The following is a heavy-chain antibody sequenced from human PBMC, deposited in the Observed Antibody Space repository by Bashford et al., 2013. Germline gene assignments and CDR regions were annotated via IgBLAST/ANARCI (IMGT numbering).Heavy chain of an antibody. D-gene: IGHD1-26*01. V-gene: IGHV4-4*07. CDR3: ARDRSGDYGFDI. J-gene: IGHJ6*02. CDR1: GGSMNPYF. Sequence: SETLSLTCTVSGGSMNPYFWAWIRQSANKGLEWIGRVYSTGSTNYNPSLKSRVTISIETSRNQFSLILTSVTAADTALYYCARDRSGDYGFDIWGQGTTVTVSS. CDR2: VYSTGST.